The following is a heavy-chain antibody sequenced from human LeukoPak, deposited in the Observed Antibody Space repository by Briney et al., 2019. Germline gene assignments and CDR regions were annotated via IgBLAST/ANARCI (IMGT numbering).Heavy chain of an antibody. CDR3: ARDLTRVCMAGSVGY. D-gene: IGHD3-10*01. CDR2: ISSSSSTI. J-gene: IGHJ4*02. V-gene: IGHV3-48*01. CDR1: GFTFSSYS. Sequence: GGSLRLSCAASGFTFSSYSMNWVRQAPGKGLEWVSYISSSSSTIYYADSVKGRFTISRDNAKNSLYLQMNSLRAEDTAVYYCARDLTRVCMAGSVGYWGQGTLVTVSS.